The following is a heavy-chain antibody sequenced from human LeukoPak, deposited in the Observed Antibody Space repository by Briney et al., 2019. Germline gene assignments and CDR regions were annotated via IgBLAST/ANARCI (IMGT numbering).Heavy chain of an antibody. V-gene: IGHV4-59*01. Sequence: PSETLSLTCTVSGASIKTYYGRCLRQPPGKGREGIGHIYYSGTTRYNPSLKTRVTISIDTSKNQSSLKLSSVTAADTAVYYCARVLRPMASQHYFDYWGPGTLVTVSS. J-gene: IGHJ4*02. CDR2: IYYSGTT. D-gene: IGHD3-10*01. CDR1: GASIKTYY. CDR3: ARVLRPMASQHYFDY.